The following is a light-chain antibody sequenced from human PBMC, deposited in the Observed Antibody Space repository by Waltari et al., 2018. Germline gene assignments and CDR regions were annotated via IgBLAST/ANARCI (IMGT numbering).Light chain of an antibody. CDR1: SGHSSHV. CDR2: VNSDGSH. V-gene: IGLV4-69*01. Sequence: QLVLTQSPSASASLGASVKLTCTLNSGHSSHVVAWLRRQPEKGPRYLMKVNSDGSHSKGDEIPDRFSGSSSGAERYLTISSVQSEDEADYYCQTGGHGTWVFGGGTKLTVL. CDR3: QTGGHGTWV. J-gene: IGLJ3*02.